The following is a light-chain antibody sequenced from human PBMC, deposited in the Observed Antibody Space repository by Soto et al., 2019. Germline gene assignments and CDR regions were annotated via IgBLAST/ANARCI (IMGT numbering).Light chain of an antibody. CDR2: DNN. CDR1: SSNIGAGYD. Sequence: QSVLTQPPSLSGAPGQRVIISCTGSSSNIGAGYDVHWYQQLPGAAPQLLIFDNNYRPSGVPDRFSGSKSGTAAYLAITGLQSEDEAHYYGQSFDSSLSGYVFGTGTKLTVL. J-gene: IGLJ1*01. V-gene: IGLV1-40*01. CDR3: QSFDSSLSGYV.